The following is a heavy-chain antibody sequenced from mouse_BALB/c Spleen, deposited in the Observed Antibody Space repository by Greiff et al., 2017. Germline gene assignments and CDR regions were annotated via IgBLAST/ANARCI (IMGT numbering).Heavy chain of an antibody. D-gene: IGHD2-1*01. CDR2: INPYNGDT. J-gene: IGHJ2*01. CDR1: GYSFTGYF. Sequence: VQLQQSGPELVKPGASVKISCKASGYSFTGYFMNWVKQSHGKSLEWIGRINPYNGDTFYNQKFKGKATLTVVKSSSTAHMELLSLTSEDSAVYYCGRGVEGNYGGDYFDYWGQGTTLTVSS. CDR3: GRGVEGNYGGDYFDY. V-gene: IGHV1-37*01.